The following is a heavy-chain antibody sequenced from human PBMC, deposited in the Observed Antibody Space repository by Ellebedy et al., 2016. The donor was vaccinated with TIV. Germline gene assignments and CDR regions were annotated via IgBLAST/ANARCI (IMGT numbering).Heavy chain of an antibody. Sequence: SGPTLVXPTQTLTLTCTFSGFSLTTSGAGVGWIRQSPGKALEWVAIIYWDDDKRYRPSLWNRVTISKDTSKNQVVLTMINMDPVDTATYYCAHITRSNFDWIMDVWGQGTTVTVSS. J-gene: IGHJ6*02. D-gene: IGHD3-9*01. CDR3: AHITRSNFDWIMDV. CDR2: IYWDDDK. V-gene: IGHV2-5*02. CDR1: GFSLTTSGAG.